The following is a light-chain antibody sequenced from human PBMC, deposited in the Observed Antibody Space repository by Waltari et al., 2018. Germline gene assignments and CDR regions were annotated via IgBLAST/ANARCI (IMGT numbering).Light chain of an antibody. V-gene: IGKV1-33*01. Sequence: DIQMTQSPASLSASLGDRVTITCQASQDISKYLNWYQQKPGKAPKLLIYDTSNLEVGVPSRFSGSGFGTDFTLTITNLQPEDSATYYCQQYDNLPRFTFGPGTKVEI. J-gene: IGKJ3*01. CDR2: DTS. CDR3: QQYDNLPRFT. CDR1: QDISKY.